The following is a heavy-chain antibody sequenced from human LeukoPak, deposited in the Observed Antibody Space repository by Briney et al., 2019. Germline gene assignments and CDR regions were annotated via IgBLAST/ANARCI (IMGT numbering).Heavy chain of an antibody. Sequence: VASVKVSCKASGYSFRNYGISWVRQVPGQGLEYMGWISVYNGNTNYAQRLQGRVTMTADTSTSTVYMELRSLRSDDTAVYYCARGGGGYYGSGSYLIDHWGQGTLVTVSS. V-gene: IGHV1-18*01. CDR1: GYSFRNYG. D-gene: IGHD3-10*01. J-gene: IGHJ4*02. CDR3: ARGGGGYYGSGSYLIDH. CDR2: ISVYNGNT.